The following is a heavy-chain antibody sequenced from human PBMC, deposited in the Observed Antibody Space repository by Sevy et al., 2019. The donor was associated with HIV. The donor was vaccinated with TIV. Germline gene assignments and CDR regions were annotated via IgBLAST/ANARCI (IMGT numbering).Heavy chain of an antibody. V-gene: IGHV3-11*01. D-gene: IGHD3-22*01. CDR2: ISSSGSTI. CDR3: ARDLNGYYYDSSGYPTYYYYGMDV. CDR1: GFTFSDYY. Sequence: GGSLRLSCAASGFTFSDYYMSWIRQAPGKGLGWVSYISSSGSTIYYADSVKGRFTISRDNAKNSLYLQMNSLRAEDTAVYYCARDLNGYYYDSSGYPTYYYYGMDVWGQGTTVTVSS. J-gene: IGHJ6*02.